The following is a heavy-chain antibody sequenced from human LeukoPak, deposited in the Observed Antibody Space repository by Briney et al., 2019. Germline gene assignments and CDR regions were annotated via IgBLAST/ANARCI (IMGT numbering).Heavy chain of an antibody. CDR3: ASRGGRGILRYFDWLSHNWFDP. Sequence: SETLSLTCTVSGGSISSYYWSWIRQPPGKGLEWIGYIYYSGSTNYNPSLKSRVTISVDTSKNQFSLKLSSVTAADTAVYYCASRGGRGILRYFDWLSHNWFDPWGQGTLVTVSS. V-gene: IGHV4-59*12. CDR1: GGSISSYY. CDR2: IYYSGST. D-gene: IGHD3-9*01. J-gene: IGHJ5*02.